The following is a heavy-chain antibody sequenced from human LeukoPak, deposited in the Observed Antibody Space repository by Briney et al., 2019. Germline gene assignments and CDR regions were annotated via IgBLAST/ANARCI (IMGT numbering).Heavy chain of an antibody. CDR1: GYSFTSYW. V-gene: IGHV5-51*01. CDR3: ARVYCSGGSCYSPDAFDI. Sequence: GESLKISCKGSGYSFTSYWIGWVRQMPGKGLEWMGIIYPGDSDTRYSPSFQGQVTISADKSISTAYLQWSSLKASDTAMYYCARVYCSGGSCYSPDAFDIWGQGTMVTVSS. J-gene: IGHJ3*02. CDR2: IYPGDSDT. D-gene: IGHD2-15*01.